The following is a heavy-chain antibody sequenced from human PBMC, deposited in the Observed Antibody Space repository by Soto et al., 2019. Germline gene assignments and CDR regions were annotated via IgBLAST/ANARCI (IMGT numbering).Heavy chain of an antibody. J-gene: IGHJ4*02. D-gene: IGHD3-10*01. Sequence: SETLSLTCTVSGGSISSYYWSWIRQPPGKGLEWIGYIYYSGSTNYNPSLKSRVTISVDTSKNQFSLKLSSVTAADTAVYYCARPKRGLLFDFDYWGQGTLVTVSS. CDR1: GGSISSYY. CDR3: ARPKRGLLFDFDY. V-gene: IGHV4-59*08. CDR2: IYYSGST.